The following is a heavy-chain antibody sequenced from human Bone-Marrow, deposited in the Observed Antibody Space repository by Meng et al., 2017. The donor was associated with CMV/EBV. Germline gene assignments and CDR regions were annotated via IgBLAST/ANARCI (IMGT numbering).Heavy chain of an antibody. V-gene: IGHV1-24*01. D-gene: IGHD3-10*01. CDR3: ARDPPRFGELVYY. Sequence: ASVKVSCKVSGYTLTELSMHWVRQAPGKGLEWMGGFDPEGGETIYAQKFQGRVTMTEDTSTDTAYMELSSLRSEETAVYYCARDPPRFGELVYYWGQGTLVTVSS. CDR2: FDPEGGET. J-gene: IGHJ4*02. CDR1: GYTLTELS.